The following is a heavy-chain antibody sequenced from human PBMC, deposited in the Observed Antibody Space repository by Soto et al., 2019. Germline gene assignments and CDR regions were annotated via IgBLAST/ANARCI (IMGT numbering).Heavy chain of an antibody. J-gene: IGHJ3*02. CDR1: GGSISSGGYY. CDR2: IYYSGST. CDR3: ARVPGRHAFDI. V-gene: IGHV4-31*03. Sequence: QVQLQESGPGLVKPSQTLSLTCTVSGGSISSGGYYWSWLRQHPGKGLEWIGYIYYSGSTYYNPYLKRRVTISVDTAKNQFSLKLSSVPAADTAVYYCARVPGRHAFDIWGQGTMVTVSS.